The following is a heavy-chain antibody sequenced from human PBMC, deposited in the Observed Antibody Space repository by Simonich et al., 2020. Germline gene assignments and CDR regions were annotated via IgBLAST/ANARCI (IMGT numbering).Heavy chain of an antibody. D-gene: IGHD3-10*01. CDR3: ARDTSYYGSGSYYFDY. J-gene: IGHJ4*02. Sequence: GGGLVKPGGSLRLSCAASGFTFSSYSMNWVRQAPGKGLEWVSSISSSSSYIYYADSVKGRFTISRDNAKNSLYLQMNSLRAEDKAVYYCARDTSYYGSGSYYFDYWGQGTLVTVSS. CDR1: GFTFSSYS. V-gene: IGHV3-21*01. CDR2: ISSSSSYI.